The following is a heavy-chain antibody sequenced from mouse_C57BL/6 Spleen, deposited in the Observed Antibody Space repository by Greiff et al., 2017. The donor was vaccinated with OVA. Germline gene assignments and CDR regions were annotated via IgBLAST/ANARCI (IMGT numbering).Heavy chain of an antibody. CDR2: INPYNGGT. V-gene: IGHV1-19*01. CDR3: EGGGWPLDY. D-gene: IGHD1-1*02. CDR1: GYTFTDYY. Sequence: EVQLQESGPVLVKPGASVKMSCKASGYTFTDYYMNWVKQSHGKSLEWIGVINPYNGGTSYNQKFKGKATLTVDKSSSTAYMELNSLTSEDSAVYYCEGGGWPLDYWGQGTTLTVSS. J-gene: IGHJ2*01.